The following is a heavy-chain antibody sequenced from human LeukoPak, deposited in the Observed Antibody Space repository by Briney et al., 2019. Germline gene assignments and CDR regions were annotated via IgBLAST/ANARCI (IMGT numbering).Heavy chain of an antibody. CDR1: GFTFSSYS. V-gene: IGHV3-21*01. D-gene: IGHD1-1*01. CDR3: ARAEGVHPFDY. Sequence: GGSLRLPCAASGFTFSSYSMNWVRQAPGKGLEWVSSISSSSSYIYYADSVKGRFTISRDNAKNSLYLQMNSLRAEDTAVYYCARAEGVHPFDYWGQGTLVTVSS. CDR2: ISSSSSYI. J-gene: IGHJ4*02.